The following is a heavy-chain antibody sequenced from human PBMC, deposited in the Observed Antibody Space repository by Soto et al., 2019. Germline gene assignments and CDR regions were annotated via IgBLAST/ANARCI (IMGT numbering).Heavy chain of an antibody. CDR3: ARDPRYSSGWYSAFDI. D-gene: IGHD6-19*01. J-gene: IGHJ3*02. Sequence: SETLSLTCTVSGGSISSYYWSWIRQPPGKGLEWIGYIYYSGSTNYNPSLKSRITISVDTSKNQFSLKLSSVTAADTALYYCARDPRYSSGWYSAFDIWGQGTMVTV. CDR2: IYYSGST. CDR1: GGSISSYY. V-gene: IGHV4-59*12.